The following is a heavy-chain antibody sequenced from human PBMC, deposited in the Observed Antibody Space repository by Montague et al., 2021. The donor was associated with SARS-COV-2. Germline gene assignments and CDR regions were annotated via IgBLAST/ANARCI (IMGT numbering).Heavy chain of an antibody. Sequence: TLSLTCTVSGASISSGSHYWNWIRQLPGKSLEWIGYIHHSGSTYYTPSLQSRVAISVDTSKNEFSLKMTAVTAADTAVYYCARDGDEGYFFEYWGKGLLVTVSS. CDR2: IHHSGST. J-gene: IGHJ4*02. CDR3: ARDGDEGYFFEY. V-gene: IGHV4-31*03. D-gene: IGHD2/OR15-2a*01. CDR1: GASISSGSHY.